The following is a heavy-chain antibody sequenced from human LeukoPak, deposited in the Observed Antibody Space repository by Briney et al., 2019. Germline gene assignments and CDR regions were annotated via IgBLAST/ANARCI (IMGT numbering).Heavy chain of an antibody. CDR3: ARGYIPSRNYDFWSGYYKPPFFDY. CDR1: GGSFSGYY. D-gene: IGHD3-3*01. CDR2: INHSGST. V-gene: IGHV4-34*01. Sequence: KPSETLSLTCAVYGGSFSGYYWSWIRQPPGKGLEWIGEINHSGSTNYNPSLKSRVTISVDTSKNQFSLKLSSVTAADTAVYYRARGYIPSRNYDFWSGYYKPPFFDYWGQGALVTVSS. J-gene: IGHJ4*02.